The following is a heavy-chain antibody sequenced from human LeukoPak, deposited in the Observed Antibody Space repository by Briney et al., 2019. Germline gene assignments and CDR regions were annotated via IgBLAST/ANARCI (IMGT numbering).Heavy chain of an antibody. V-gene: IGHV3-33*01. D-gene: IGHD3-22*01. Sequence: GGSLRLSCTASGFTFRNHGMNWVRQAPGKGLEWVAGIWYDGSNKDYVDSVKGRFTISRDDAKNSLFLQMNSLRAEDTALYYCARASYYYDTTGLGAVDLWGQGTMVTVSS. CDR2: IWYDGSNK. CDR1: GFTFRNHG. CDR3: ARASYYYDTTGLGAVDL. J-gene: IGHJ3*01.